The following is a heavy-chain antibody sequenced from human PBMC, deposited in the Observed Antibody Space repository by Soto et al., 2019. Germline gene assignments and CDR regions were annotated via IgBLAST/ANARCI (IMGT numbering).Heavy chain of an antibody. Sequence: GWSLRLSCAASGFTFSSYAMSLVRQAPGKGLEWGSAISGSGGSTYYADSVKGRFTISRDNSKNTLYLQMNSLRAEDTAVYYCAKAMRITMIVVVRPHIEYFQHWGQGTLVTVSS. CDR1: GFTFSSYA. CDR2: ISGSGGST. J-gene: IGHJ1*01. V-gene: IGHV3-23*01. D-gene: IGHD3-22*01. CDR3: AKAMRITMIVVVRPHIEYFQH.